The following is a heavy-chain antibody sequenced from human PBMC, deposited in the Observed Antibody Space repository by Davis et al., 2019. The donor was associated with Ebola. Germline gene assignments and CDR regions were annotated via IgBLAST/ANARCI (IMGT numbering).Heavy chain of an antibody. CDR2: IRYDGSNK. CDR1: EFTVSTNF. CDR3: ARGEGRIAAAGTDY. Sequence: GESLKISCAASEFTVSTNFMSWVRQAPGKGLEWVAFIRYDGSNKYYADSVKGRFTISRDNSKNTLYLQMNSLRAEDTAVYYCARGEGRIAAAGTDYWGQGTLVTVSS. J-gene: IGHJ4*02. D-gene: IGHD6-13*01. V-gene: IGHV3-30*02.